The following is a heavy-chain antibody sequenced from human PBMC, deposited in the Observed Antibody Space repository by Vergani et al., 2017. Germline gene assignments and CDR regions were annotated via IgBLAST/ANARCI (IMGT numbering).Heavy chain of an antibody. D-gene: IGHD4-17*01. CDR3: ARALITTATTSGY. CDR1: GYAFSSYA. J-gene: IGHJ4*02. CDR2: INTNTGKA. Sequence: QVLLVQSGSELKKPGASVKVSCKASGYAFSSYAMNWARQSPGQGLEWMGWINTNTGKATYAQGFTGRFVFSLDTSVSTAYLQISSLKAEDTAVYYCARALITTATTSGYWGQGTLVTVAS. V-gene: IGHV7-4-1*02.